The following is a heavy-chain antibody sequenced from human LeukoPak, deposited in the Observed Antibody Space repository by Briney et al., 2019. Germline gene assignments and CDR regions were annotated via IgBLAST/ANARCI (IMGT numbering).Heavy chain of an antibody. Sequence: GSLRLSCAVSGFTVTGNYMSLVRQAPGEGLEWLSYISSSGRTIYYADSVKGRFTISRDNAKNSLYLQMNSLRAEDTAMYYCARDTRGESDYWGHGTLVTVSS. CDR3: ARDTRGESDY. CDR2: ISSSGRTI. J-gene: IGHJ4*01. V-gene: IGHV3-11*04. D-gene: IGHD2-2*01. CDR1: GFTVTGNY.